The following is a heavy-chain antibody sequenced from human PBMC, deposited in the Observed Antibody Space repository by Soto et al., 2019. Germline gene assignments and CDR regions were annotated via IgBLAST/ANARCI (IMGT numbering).Heavy chain of an antibody. CDR3: ARDRSDNWLAFDY. J-gene: IGHJ4*02. CDR2: ISYDGSNK. CDR1: GFTFSSYA. D-gene: IGHD1-20*01. Sequence: GGSRRRSWAASGFTFSSYAMHWVRQAPGKGLEWVAVISYDGSNKYYADSVKGRFTISRDNSKNTLYLQMNSQRAEDTAVYYCARDRSDNWLAFDYWGQGTLVTVSS. V-gene: IGHV3-30-3*01.